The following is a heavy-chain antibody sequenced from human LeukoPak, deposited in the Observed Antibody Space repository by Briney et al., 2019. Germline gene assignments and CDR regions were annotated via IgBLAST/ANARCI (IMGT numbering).Heavy chain of an antibody. CDR3: ARLLLPATMGAFDI. D-gene: IGHD2-2*01. CDR1: GGSFSGYY. Sequence: SETLSLTCAVYGGSFSGYYWSWIRQPPGKGLEWIGEINHSGSTNYNPSLKSRVTISVDTSKNQFSLKLTSMTAADTAVYYCARLLLPATMGAFDIWGQGTMVTVSS. CDR2: INHSGST. V-gene: IGHV4-34*01. J-gene: IGHJ3*02.